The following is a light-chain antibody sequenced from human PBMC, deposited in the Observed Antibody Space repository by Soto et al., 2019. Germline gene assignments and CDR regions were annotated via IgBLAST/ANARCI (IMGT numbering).Light chain of an antibody. CDR3: QQRSNWPLT. V-gene: IGKV3-11*01. J-gene: IGKJ4*01. CDR1: QSVSSN. CDR2: GAS. Sequence: EIVMTHSPVTLSVSPGERVTLSCRASQSVSSNLAWYQQKPGQAPRLLIYGASSRATGIPDRFSGSGSGTDFTLTISSLEPEDFAVYYCQQRSNWPLTFGGGTKVDIK.